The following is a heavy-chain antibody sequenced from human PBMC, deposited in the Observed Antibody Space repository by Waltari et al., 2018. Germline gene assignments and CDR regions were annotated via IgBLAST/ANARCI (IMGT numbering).Heavy chain of an antibody. CDR1: GYTFTGYS. J-gene: IGHJ4*02. Sequence: LVQSGAEVKQPGASVKVSCKASGYTFTGYSIRWVRQAPGHGLDWMGRINPKNGDTHYAQQFQRRVAMTTDTSTNTAFIELHSLRSDDTAVYYCLRDSSGSHFDYWGQGTLVTVSS. CDR3: LRDSSGSHFDY. CDR2: INPKNGDT. D-gene: IGHD3-22*01. V-gene: IGHV1-2*06.